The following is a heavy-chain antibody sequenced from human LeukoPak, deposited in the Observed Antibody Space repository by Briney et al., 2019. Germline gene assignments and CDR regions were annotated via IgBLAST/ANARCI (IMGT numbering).Heavy chain of an antibody. CDR1: RYTFTRYY. D-gene: IGHD1-1*01. J-gene: IGHJ6*03. CDR3: ARVGSGHWNARGGYYYMEV. V-gene: IGHV1-2*02. Sequence: GGSVNVSCKAARYTFTRYYMHWVRQAPGQGLECMGWINPNSGGTNYAQKFQGRVTMTRDTSISTAYMELSRLRSDDTDVYYCARVGSGHWNARGGYYYMEVWGKGTTVTVSS. CDR2: INPNSGGT.